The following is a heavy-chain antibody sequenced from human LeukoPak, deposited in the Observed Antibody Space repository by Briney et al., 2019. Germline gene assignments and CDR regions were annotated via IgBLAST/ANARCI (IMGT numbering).Heavy chain of an antibody. D-gene: IGHD2-2*01. CDR3: AKVGLFRPAYYFDY. CDR2: ISGSGGST. J-gene: IGHJ4*02. Sequence: GGSLRLSCAASGFTFSSYAMSWVRQAPGKGLEWVSAISGSGGSTYYADSVKGRFTISRDNSKSTLYLQMNSLRAEDTAVYYCAKVGLFRPAYYFDYWGQGTLVTVSS. CDR1: GFTFSSYA. V-gene: IGHV3-23*01.